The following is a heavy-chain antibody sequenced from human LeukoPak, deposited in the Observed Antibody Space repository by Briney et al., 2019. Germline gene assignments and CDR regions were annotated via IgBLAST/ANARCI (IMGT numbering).Heavy chain of an antibody. J-gene: IGHJ5*02. CDR3: ARSPPSVWFDP. CDR2: INHSGST. Sequence: PSETLSLTCAVYGGSFSGYYWSWIRQPPGKGLEWIGEINHSGSTNYNPSLKSRVTISVDTSKNQFSLKLSSVTAADTAVHYCARSPPSVWFDPWGQGTLVTVSS. D-gene: IGHD2-2*01. V-gene: IGHV4-34*01. CDR1: GGSFSGYY.